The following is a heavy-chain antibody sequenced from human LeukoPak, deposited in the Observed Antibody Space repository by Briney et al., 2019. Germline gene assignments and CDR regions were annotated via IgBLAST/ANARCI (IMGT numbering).Heavy chain of an antibody. CDR3: ARGAGYNYPYYFDY. CDR2: IYGGGNI. D-gene: IGHD5-24*01. CDR1: GFTFSSNY. V-gene: IGHV3-53*01. J-gene: IGHJ4*02. Sequence: QPGGSLRLSCAASGFTFSSNYMNWVRQAPGKGLEWVSVIYGGGNIYYADSVKGRFTISRDNSKNTLYLQMNSLRAEDTAVYYCARGAGYNYPYYFDYWGQGTLVTVSS.